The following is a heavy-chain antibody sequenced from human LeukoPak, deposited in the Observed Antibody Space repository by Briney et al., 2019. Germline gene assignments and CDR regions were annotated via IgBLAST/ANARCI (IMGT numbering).Heavy chain of an antibody. Sequence: SVTVSWKASGGTFSSYAISWVRQAPGQGHEWMGGIIPIFGTANYAQKFQGRVTITADESTSTAYMELSSLRSEDTAVYYCASCQQRLDPWFIYYYGMDVWGQGTTVTVSS. CDR1: GGTFSSYA. J-gene: IGHJ6*02. CDR3: ASCQQRLDPWFIYYYGMDV. CDR2: IIPIFGTA. V-gene: IGHV1-69*13. D-gene: IGHD6-25*01.